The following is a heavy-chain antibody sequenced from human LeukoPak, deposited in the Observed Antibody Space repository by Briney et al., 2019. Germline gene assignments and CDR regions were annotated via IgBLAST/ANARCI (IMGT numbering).Heavy chain of an antibody. CDR3: ARDYFDTSGHAFDI. CDR1: GFTFSSYA. CDR2: ISGRGYRT. Sequence: GGSLRLSCAASGFTFSSYAMSWVRQAPGKGLEWVSGISGRGYRTYYADSVKGRFTISRDNAKNSLYLQMNSLRAEDTAVYYCARDYFDTSGHAFDIWGQGTMVTVSS. D-gene: IGHD3-22*01. V-gene: IGHV3-23*01. J-gene: IGHJ3*02.